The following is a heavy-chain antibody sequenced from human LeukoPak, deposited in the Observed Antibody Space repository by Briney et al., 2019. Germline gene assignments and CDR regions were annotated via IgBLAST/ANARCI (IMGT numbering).Heavy chain of an antibody. D-gene: IGHD3-9*01. CDR2: IYYSGST. V-gene: IGHV4-39*07. Sequence: SETLSLTCTVSGGSISSSSYYWGWIRQPPGKGLEWIGSIYYSGSTYYNPSLKSRVTISVDTSKNQFSLNLSSVTAADTAVYYCARFYYDILTGHRYFDYWGQGTLVTVSS. CDR3: ARFYYDILTGHRYFDY. J-gene: IGHJ4*02. CDR1: GGSISSSSYY.